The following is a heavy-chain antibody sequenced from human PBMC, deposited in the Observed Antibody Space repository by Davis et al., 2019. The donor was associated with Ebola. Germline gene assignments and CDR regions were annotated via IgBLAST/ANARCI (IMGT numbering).Heavy chain of an antibody. J-gene: IGHJ2*01. D-gene: IGHD6-19*01. CDR1: GFTFSSYS. V-gene: IGHV3-21*01. CDR2: ISSSSSYI. CDR3: ARGDPEYSSVWFFDL. Sequence: PGGSLRLSCAASGFTFSSYSMNWVRQAPGKGLEWVSSISSSSSYIYYADSVNGRFTISRDNAKKSLYLQMSSLRAEDTAIYYCARGDPEYSSVWFFDLWGRGTLVTVSS.